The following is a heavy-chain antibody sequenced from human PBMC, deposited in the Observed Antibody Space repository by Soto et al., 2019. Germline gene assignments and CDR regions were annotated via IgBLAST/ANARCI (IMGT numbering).Heavy chain of an antibody. CDR1: GGSIRSYY. J-gene: IGHJ4*02. CDR3: ARVWGYYFDY. D-gene: IGHD3-16*01. Sequence: SETLSLTCTVSGGSIRSYYWSWIRQPPGKGLEWIGHIYYSGSTNYNPSLKSRVTISVDTSKNQFSLKLSSVTAADTAVYYCARVWGYYFDYWGQGTLVTVSS. V-gene: IGHV4-59*01. CDR2: IYYSGST.